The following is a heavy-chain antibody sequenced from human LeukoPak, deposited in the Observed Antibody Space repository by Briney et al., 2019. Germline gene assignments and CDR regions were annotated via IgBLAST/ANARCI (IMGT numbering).Heavy chain of an antibody. CDR3: ARERIDCSSTSCYGGGSDY. CDR1: GFTFSSHW. Sequence: PGGSLRLSCAASGFTFSSHWMYWVSQAPGKGLVWVSRIKTDGSSTSYADSVEGRFTISRDNAKNTLHPQMNSLRAEDTAVYYCARERIDCSSTSCYGGGSDYWGQGTLVTVSS. V-gene: IGHV3-74*01. D-gene: IGHD2-2*01. CDR2: IKTDGSST. J-gene: IGHJ4*02.